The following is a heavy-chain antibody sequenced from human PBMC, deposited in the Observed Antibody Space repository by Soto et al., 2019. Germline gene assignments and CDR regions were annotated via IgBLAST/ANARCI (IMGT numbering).Heavy chain of an antibody. D-gene: IGHD6-19*01. CDR1: GGSISSGGYY. Sequence: LSLTCTVSGGSISSGGYYWSWIRQHKGKGLEWIGYIYYSGSTYYNPSLKSRVTISVDTSKNQFSLKLSSVTAADTAVYYCARAPYSSGWFDASDIWGQGTMVTVSS. CDR2: IYYSGST. J-gene: IGHJ3*02. V-gene: IGHV4-31*03. CDR3: ARAPYSSGWFDASDI.